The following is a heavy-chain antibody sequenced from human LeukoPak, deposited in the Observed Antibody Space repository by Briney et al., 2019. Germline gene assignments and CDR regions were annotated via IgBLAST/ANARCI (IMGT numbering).Heavy chain of an antibody. Sequence: ASVKVSCKASGYTFTGYYMHWVREAPGQGPEWMGWINPNSGGTNYAQKFQGRVTMTRDTSISTAYMELSRLRSDDTAVYYCASDYYDSSGDDYYYYMDVSDKGHTVTVSS. D-gene: IGHD3-22*01. CDR2: INPNSGGT. V-gene: IGHV1-2*02. J-gene: IGHJ6*03. CDR3: ASDYYDSSGDDYYYYMDV. CDR1: GYTFTGYY.